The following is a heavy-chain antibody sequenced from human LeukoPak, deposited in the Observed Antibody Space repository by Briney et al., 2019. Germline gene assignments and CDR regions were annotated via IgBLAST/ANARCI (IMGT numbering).Heavy chain of an antibody. CDR1: GFTFSSYA. Sequence: GGSLRLSCTASGFTFSSYAMSWVRQAPGKGLEWVSAISGSGGSTYYADSVKGRFTISRDNSKITLCLQMNSLRAEDTAVYHCAKGNRWYYFDYWGQGTLVTVSS. J-gene: IGHJ4*02. CDR3: AKGNRWYYFDY. CDR2: ISGSGGST. D-gene: IGHD1-14*01. V-gene: IGHV3-23*01.